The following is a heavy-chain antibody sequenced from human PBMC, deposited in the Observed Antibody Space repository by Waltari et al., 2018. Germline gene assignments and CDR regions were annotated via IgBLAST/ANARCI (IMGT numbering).Heavy chain of an antibody. D-gene: IGHD2-8*01. CDR1: GFTFSRYW. Sequence: EVQLVESGGGLVQPGGSLRLSCAASGFTFSRYWMHWVRQAPGKGLVWVSRINSDGSSTSYADSVKGRFTISRDNAKNTLYLQMNSLRAEDTAVYYCARSWCMLCYYGMDVWGQGTTVTVSS. CDR3: ARSWCMLCYYGMDV. CDR2: INSDGSST. J-gene: IGHJ6*02. V-gene: IGHV3-74*01.